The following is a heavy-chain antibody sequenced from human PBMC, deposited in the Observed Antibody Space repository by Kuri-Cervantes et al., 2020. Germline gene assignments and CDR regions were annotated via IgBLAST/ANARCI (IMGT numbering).Heavy chain of an antibody. D-gene: IGHD3-3*01. CDR2: MYFSGST. Sequence: SETLSLTCTVPGGSISSYYWSWIRQPPGKALEWIGYMYFSGSTNYNPSLKSRVTISVDTSKNQVSLKLNSVTAADTAVYFCARVKSVDNFWSGRCFFDSWGQGTLVTVSS. CDR3: ARVKSVDNFWSGRCFFDS. V-gene: IGHV4-59*01. CDR1: GGSISSYY. J-gene: IGHJ4*02.